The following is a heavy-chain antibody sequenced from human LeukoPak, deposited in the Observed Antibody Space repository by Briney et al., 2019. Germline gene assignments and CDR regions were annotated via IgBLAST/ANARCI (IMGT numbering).Heavy chain of an antibody. Sequence: GSSVKVSCKASGYIFTTYYIHWVRQAPGQGPEWMGLINPSGGTISYAQKFQGRVTMTRDTSTSTVYMELSSLRSEDTAVYYCARRGIAARPSGFDYWGQGTLVTVSS. J-gene: IGHJ4*02. CDR3: ARRGIAARPSGFDY. CDR2: INPSGGTI. V-gene: IGHV1-46*01. CDR1: GYIFTTYY. D-gene: IGHD6-6*01.